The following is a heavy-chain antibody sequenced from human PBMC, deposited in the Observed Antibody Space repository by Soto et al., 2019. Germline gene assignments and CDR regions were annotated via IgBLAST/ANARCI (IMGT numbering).Heavy chain of an antibody. D-gene: IGHD2-2*01. CDR1: GYTLTELS. CDR2: FDPEDGET. V-gene: IGHV1-24*01. CDR3: ATGLSVVPAASGHYYYYMDV. J-gene: IGHJ6*03. Sequence: ASVKVSCKVSGYTLTELSMHWVRQAPGKGLEWMGGFDPEDGETIYAQKFQGRVTMTEDTSTDTAYMELSSLRSEDTAVYYCATGLSVVPAASGHYYYYMDVWGKGTTVTVSS.